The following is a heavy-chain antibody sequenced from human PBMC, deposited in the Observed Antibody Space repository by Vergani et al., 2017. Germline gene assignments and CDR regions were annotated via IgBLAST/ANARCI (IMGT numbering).Heavy chain of an antibody. CDR2: IRHDGIT. Sequence: QAQLQQWGAGLLKPSETLSLTCAIYGGSFNDYWWTWIRQPPGQGLEWIGEIRHDGITHYNPSLKSRVTISIDTSTHQFSLNLRSVTAADTAVYYCAREGYCTNGVCFTLFDVWGQGALVTVSS. D-gene: IGHD2-8*01. J-gene: IGHJ4*02. V-gene: IGHV4-34*01. CDR1: GGSFNDYW. CDR3: AREGYCTNGVCFTLFDV.